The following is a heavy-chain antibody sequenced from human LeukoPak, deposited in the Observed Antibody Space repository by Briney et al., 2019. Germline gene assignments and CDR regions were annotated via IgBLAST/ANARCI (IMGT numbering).Heavy chain of an antibody. V-gene: IGHV3-23*01. D-gene: IGHD7-27*01. J-gene: IGHJ4*02. CDR2: ITTGGPNT. CDR1: GFAFSSYT. Sequence: GGSLRLSCTASGFAFSSYTMSWVRQAPGKGLKWVSTITTGGPNTYYADSVKGRFTVSRDDSKNTLYLQMNSLRAEDTAVYYCAKDGGLWVSAHWGDSWGRGTLVTVSS. CDR3: AKDGGLWVSAHWGDS.